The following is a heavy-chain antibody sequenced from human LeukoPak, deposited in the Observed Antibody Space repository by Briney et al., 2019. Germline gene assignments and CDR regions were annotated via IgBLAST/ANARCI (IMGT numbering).Heavy chain of an antibody. CDR2: ISISSPI. CDR3: ARDSHQNYYDSSGYL. V-gene: IGHV3-48*04. D-gene: IGHD3-22*01. Sequence: GGSLRLSCAASGFTFSRYSMNWVRQAPGKGLEWVSYISISSPIYYADSVKGRFTISRDNAKNSVYLQMNSLRAEDTAVYYCARDSHQNYYDSSGYLWGQGTLVTVSS. J-gene: IGHJ5*02. CDR1: GFTFSRYS.